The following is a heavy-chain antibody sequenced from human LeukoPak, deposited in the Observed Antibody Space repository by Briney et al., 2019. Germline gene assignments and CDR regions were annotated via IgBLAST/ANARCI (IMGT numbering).Heavy chain of an antibody. CDR1: GFTFNNYA. CDR2: VSGSGGNT. Sequence: GGSLRLSCAASGFTFNNYAMSWVRQAPGKGLEWVSAVSGSGGNTYYADSVKGRFTISRDNSKKTLYLQMNSLRAEDSAVYYCATMALVVVVLSPFDYWGQGTLVTVSS. J-gene: IGHJ4*02. V-gene: IGHV3-23*01. CDR3: ATMALVVVVLSPFDY. D-gene: IGHD3-22*01.